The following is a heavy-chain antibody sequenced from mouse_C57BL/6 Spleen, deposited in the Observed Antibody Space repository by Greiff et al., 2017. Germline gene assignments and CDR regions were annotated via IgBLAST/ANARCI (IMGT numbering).Heavy chain of an antibody. D-gene: IGHD1-1*01. J-gene: IGHJ4*01. CDR2: IRSKSNNYAT. V-gene: IGHV10-1*01. CDR1: GFSFNTYA. Sequence: DVQLVESGGGLVQPKGSLKLSCAASGFSFNTYAMNWVRQAPGKGLEWVARIRSKSNNYATYYADSVKDRFTISRDDSESMLYLQMNNLKTEDTAMYYCVRHGYGSSGYAMDYWGQGTSVTVSS. CDR3: VRHGYGSSGYAMDY.